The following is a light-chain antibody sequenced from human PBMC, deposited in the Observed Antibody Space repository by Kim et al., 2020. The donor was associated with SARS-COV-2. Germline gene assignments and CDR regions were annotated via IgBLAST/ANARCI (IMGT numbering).Light chain of an antibody. CDR3: QQRSNWPRT. CDR2: DAS. Sequence: SLSPGERATLSCRASQSISSYLAWYQQTPGQAPRLLIYDASNRAPGISARFSGSGSGTDFTLTISSLEPEDFAVYYCQQRSNWPRTFGQGTKLEI. V-gene: IGKV3-11*01. CDR1: QSISSY. J-gene: IGKJ2*01.